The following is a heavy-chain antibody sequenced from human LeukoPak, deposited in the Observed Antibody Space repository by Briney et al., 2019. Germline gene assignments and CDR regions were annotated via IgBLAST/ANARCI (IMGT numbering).Heavy chain of an antibody. CDR3: ARYYDSSGYPHWYFDL. CDR1: GGSISSYY. Sequence: SETLSLTCTVSGGSISSYYWSWIRQPPGKGLEWIGYIYYSGSTNYNPSLKSRVTISVDTSKNQFSLKLSSVTAADTAVYYCARYYDSSGYPHWYFDLWGRGTLVTVSS. D-gene: IGHD3-22*01. V-gene: IGHV4-59*01. J-gene: IGHJ2*01. CDR2: IYYSGST.